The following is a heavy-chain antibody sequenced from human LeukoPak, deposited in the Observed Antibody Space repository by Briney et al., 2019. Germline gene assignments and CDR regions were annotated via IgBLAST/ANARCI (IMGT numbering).Heavy chain of an antibody. CDR2: ISYDGSNK. CDR3: AGSSGLNWFDP. D-gene: IGHD5-12*01. CDR1: GFTFSSCG. J-gene: IGHJ5*02. V-gene: IGHV3-30*03. Sequence: GGSLRLSCAASGFTFSSCGMHWVRQAPGKGLEWVAVISYDGSNKYYADSVKGRFTLSRDNSKNTLYLQMNSLRAEDTAVYYCAGSSGLNWFDPWGQGTLVTVSS.